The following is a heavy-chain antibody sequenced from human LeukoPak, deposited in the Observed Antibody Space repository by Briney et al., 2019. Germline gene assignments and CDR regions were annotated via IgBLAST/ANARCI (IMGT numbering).Heavy chain of an antibody. Sequence: GGSLRLSCAASGFTFSSYEMNWVRQAPGKGLEWVSYISSGGSTIYYADSVKGRFTISRDNAKNSLYLQMNSLRAKDTAVYYCARKDSAGDYFDYWGQGTLLTVSS. D-gene: IGHD2-15*01. CDR1: GFTFSSYE. V-gene: IGHV3-48*03. CDR2: ISSGGSTI. J-gene: IGHJ4*02. CDR3: ARKDSAGDYFDY.